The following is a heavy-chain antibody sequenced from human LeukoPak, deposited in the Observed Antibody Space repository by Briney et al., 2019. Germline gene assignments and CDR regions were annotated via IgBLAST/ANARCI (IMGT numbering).Heavy chain of an antibody. CDR2: IYISGSGST. CDR1: GGSISSYY. D-gene: IGHD6-19*01. J-gene: IGHJ6*03. Sequence: SETLSLTCTGSGGSISSYYWSWIRQPAGKGLEWIRRIYISGSGSTNYNPSLESRVTMSVDTSKNQFSLKLSSVTAADTAVYYCARDKRVAVAGTYIYYYYMDVWGNGTTVTISS. V-gene: IGHV4-4*07. CDR3: ARDKRVAVAGTYIYYYYMDV.